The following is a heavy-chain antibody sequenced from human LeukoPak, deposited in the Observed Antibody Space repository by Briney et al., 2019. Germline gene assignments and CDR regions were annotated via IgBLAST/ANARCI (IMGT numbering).Heavy chain of an antibody. D-gene: IGHD3-16*01. CDR2: ISGHNDDT. CDR1: GYTFTSYA. Sequence: ASVKVSCKASGYTFTSYAISWVRQAPGQGLEWMGWISGHNDDTNYARRLQGRVTMTTDTSTSTAYKELRSLRSDDTAVYYCAGGVMGFDYWGQGTLVTVSS. V-gene: IGHV1-18*01. CDR3: AGGVMGFDY. J-gene: IGHJ4*02.